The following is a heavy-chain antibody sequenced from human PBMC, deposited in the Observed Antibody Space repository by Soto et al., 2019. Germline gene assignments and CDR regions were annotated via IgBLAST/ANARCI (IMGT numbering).Heavy chain of an antibody. J-gene: IGHJ3*02. CDR3: AKDPRPRYDSSRFDI. CDR2: ISGSGGGT. V-gene: IGHV3-23*01. Sequence: LRLSCAASGFTFSSYAMSWVRQAPGKGLEWVSAISGSGGGTYYADSVKGRFTISRDNSKNTLYLQMNSLRAEDTAVYYCAKDPRPRYDSSRFDIWGQGTMVTVSS. D-gene: IGHD3-22*01. CDR1: GFTFSSYA.